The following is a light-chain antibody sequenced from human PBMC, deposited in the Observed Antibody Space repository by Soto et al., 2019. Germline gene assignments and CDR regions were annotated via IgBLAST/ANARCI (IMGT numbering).Light chain of an antibody. CDR3: SSYTSSSTLYV. CDR1: SSDVGGYNY. V-gene: IGLV2-14*03. Sequence: QSVLTQPASVSGSPGQSISISCTGTSSDVGGYNYVSWYQHQPGKAPKLVIFDVSGRPSGISNRFSGSKSGNTASLTISGLQAEDEADYYCSSYTSSSTLYVFGTGTKVTVL. J-gene: IGLJ1*01. CDR2: DVS.